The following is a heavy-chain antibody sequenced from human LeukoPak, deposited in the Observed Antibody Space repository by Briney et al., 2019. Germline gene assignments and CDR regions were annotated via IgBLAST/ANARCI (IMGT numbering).Heavy chain of an antibody. CDR2: INPNSGGT. CDR1: RYTFTGYY. V-gene: IGHV1-2*02. Sequence: ASVKVSCKASRYTFTGYYMHWVRQAPGQGLEWMGWINPNSGGTNYAQKFQGRVTMTRDTSISTAYMELSRLRSDDTAVYYCAREATYSSSWYKKGWFDPWGQGTLVTVSS. J-gene: IGHJ5*02. D-gene: IGHD6-13*01. CDR3: AREATYSSSWYKKGWFDP.